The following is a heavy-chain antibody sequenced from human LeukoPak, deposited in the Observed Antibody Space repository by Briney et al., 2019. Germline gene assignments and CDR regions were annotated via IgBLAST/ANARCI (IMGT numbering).Heavy chain of an antibody. J-gene: IGHJ5*02. V-gene: IGHV4-34*01. CDR3: ARGGGWIVVVPAAMVWFDP. CDR1: GGSFSGYY. CDR2: INHSGST. D-gene: IGHD2-2*01. Sequence: SETLSLTCAVYGGSFSGYYWSWVRQPPGKGLEWIGEINHSGSTNYNPSLRSRVTIPVDTPRNQFSLKLSSVTAADTAVYYCARGGGWIVVVPAAMVWFDPWGQGTLVTVSS.